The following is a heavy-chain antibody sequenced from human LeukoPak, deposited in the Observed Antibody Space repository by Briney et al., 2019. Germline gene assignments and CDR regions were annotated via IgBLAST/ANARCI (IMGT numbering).Heavy chain of an antibody. CDR2: IYYSGST. Sequence: SETLSLTCTVSGGSIISYYWSWIRQPPGEGLEWIGYIYYSGSTNYNPALKSRVTISVDTSKDPFSLKLSSVTAADTAVYYCARGTTPYYYHYGMDVWGQGTTVTVSS. J-gene: IGHJ6*02. CDR3: ARGTTPYYYHYGMDV. V-gene: IGHV4-59*01. D-gene: IGHD4-17*01. CDR1: GGSIISYY.